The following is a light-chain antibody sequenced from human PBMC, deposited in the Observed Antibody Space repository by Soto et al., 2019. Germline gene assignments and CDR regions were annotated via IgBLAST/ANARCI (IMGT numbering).Light chain of an antibody. J-gene: IGKJ5*01. Sequence: IKMTKSPSSLSASVGDKVTIICQASQGINNYLNWYQQKPGRAPKLLIYDASNLEAGVPSRFRGSGSGTDFTFTISRLQPEDIATYYCQQYENLPTFGQGTRLEIK. CDR3: QQYENLPT. V-gene: IGKV1-33*01. CDR2: DAS. CDR1: QGINNY.